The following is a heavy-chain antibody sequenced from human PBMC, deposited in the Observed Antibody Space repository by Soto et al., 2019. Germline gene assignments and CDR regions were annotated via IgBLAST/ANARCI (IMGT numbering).Heavy chain of an antibody. D-gene: IGHD3-22*01. Sequence: QVQLVQSGAEVQKPGSSVKVSCKASGGTFSSYAISWVRQAPGQGLEWMGGIIPIFGTANYAQKFQGRVTITADESTSTAYMELSSLRSEDTAVYYCARDQRKYYYDSSGSPRSAFDIWGQGTMVTVSS. J-gene: IGHJ3*02. V-gene: IGHV1-69*01. CDR2: IIPIFGTA. CDR3: ARDQRKYYYDSSGSPRSAFDI. CDR1: GGTFSSYA.